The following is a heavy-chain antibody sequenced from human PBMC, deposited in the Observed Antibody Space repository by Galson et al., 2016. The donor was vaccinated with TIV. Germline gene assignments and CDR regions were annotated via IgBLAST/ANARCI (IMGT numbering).Heavy chain of an antibody. CDR3: ATVAWFPGLSLDS. D-gene: IGHD3-22*01. V-gene: IGHV1-24*01. Sequence: CKVSGYTLSEIAMHWVRQAPGEGLEWVGGFDPEAGRTIYAQKFHGRVTVTEGTATDTAYMELNNLRSDDTAVYYCATVAWFPGLSLDSWGQGTLVIVSS. J-gene: IGHJ4*02. CDR2: FDPEAGRT. CDR1: GYTLSEIA.